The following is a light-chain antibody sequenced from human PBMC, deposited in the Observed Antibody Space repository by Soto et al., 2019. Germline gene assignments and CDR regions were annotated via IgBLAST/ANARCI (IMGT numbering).Light chain of an antibody. Sequence: EIVLTQSPGTLSLSPGERATLSCRASQSISSTYLTWYHQRPGQAPRLLIYDASRRATGIPDRFSGSGSGTDFSLTISRLEPEDFAVYYCQHYDNARWTFGLGTKVDIK. CDR2: DAS. V-gene: IGKV3-20*01. J-gene: IGKJ1*01. CDR3: QHYDNARWT. CDR1: QSISSTY.